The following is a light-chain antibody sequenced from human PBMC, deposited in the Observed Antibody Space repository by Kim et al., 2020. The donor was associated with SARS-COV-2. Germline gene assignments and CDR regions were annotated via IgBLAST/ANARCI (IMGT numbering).Light chain of an antibody. CDR2: GKN. Sequence: VALGKTVRITCQGDRLRSYYATWYQQKPGQAPILGIYGKNNRPSGIPDRFSGSSSGNTASWTITGTQAGDEADYYCNSRDSNDNVLFGGGTRLTVL. CDR3: NSRDSNDNVL. CDR1: RLRSYY. V-gene: IGLV3-19*01. J-gene: IGLJ2*01.